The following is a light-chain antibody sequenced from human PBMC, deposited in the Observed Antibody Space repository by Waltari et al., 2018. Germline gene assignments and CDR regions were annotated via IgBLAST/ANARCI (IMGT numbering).Light chain of an antibody. J-gene: IGKJ5*01. Sequence: IVTTHSPAPLSVSPGERATPYCRASQSASSKLAWYQHTPGHPPRLLIYSASARATGIPARFSGSGSGTEFTLTISSLQFEDFAVYYCQQTNKWPVTFGQGTRLEI. V-gene: IGKV3-15*01. CDR2: SAS. CDR1: QSASSK. CDR3: QQTNKWPVT.